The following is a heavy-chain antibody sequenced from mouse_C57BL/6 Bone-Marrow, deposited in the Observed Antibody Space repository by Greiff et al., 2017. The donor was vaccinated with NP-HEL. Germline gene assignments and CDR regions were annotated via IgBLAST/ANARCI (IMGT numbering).Heavy chain of an antibody. CDR3: ASNYYGSSPKYYYAMDY. Sequence: VQLQQSGAELAKPGASVKLSCKASGYTFTSYWMHWVKQRPGQGLEWIGYINPSSGYTKYNQKFKDKATLTADKSSSPAYMQLSSLTYEDSAVYYCASNYYGSSPKYYYAMDYWGQGTSVTVSS. CDR2: INPSSGYT. V-gene: IGHV1-7*01. CDR1: GYTFTSYW. J-gene: IGHJ4*01. D-gene: IGHD1-1*01.